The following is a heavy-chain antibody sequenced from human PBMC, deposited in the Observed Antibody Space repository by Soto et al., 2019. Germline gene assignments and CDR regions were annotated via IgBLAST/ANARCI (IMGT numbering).Heavy chain of an antibody. V-gene: IGHV4-39*01. CDR3: ARLFTDYYYYYGMDV. CDR1: GGSISSSSCY. J-gene: IGHJ6*02. Sequence: PSETLSLTCTVSGGSISSSSCYWGWIRQPPGKGLEWIGSIYYSGSTYYNPSLKSRVTISVDTSKNQFSLKLSSVTAADTAVYYCARLFTDYYYYYGMDVWGQGTTVTVSS. D-gene: IGHD3-9*01. CDR2: IYYSGST.